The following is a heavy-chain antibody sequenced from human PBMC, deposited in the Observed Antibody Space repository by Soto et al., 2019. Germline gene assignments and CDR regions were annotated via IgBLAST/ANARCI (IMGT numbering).Heavy chain of an antibody. V-gene: IGHV3-33*01. D-gene: IGHD1-26*01. CDR2: IWYDGSNK. Sequence: LRLSCAASGFTFSSYGMHWVRQAPGKGLEWVAVIWYDGSNKYYADSVKGRFTISRDNSKNTLYLQMNSLRAEDTAVYYCAPSKGVGAFNYWGQGTLVTVSS. CDR1: GFTFSSYG. J-gene: IGHJ4*02. CDR3: APSKGVGAFNY.